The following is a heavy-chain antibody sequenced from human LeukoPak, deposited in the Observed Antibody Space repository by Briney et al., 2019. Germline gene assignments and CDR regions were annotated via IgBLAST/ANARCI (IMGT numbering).Heavy chain of an antibody. CDR1: GFTFSSYG. Sequence: GGSLRLSCAASGFTFSSYGMHWVRQAPGKGLEWVAVIWYDGSNKYYADSVKGRFTISRDNSKNTLYLQMNSLRAEDTAVYYCARDSVDTAMLDAFDIWGQGTMVTVSS. D-gene: IGHD5-18*01. V-gene: IGHV3-33*01. CDR2: IWYDGSNK. CDR3: ARDSVDTAMLDAFDI. J-gene: IGHJ3*02.